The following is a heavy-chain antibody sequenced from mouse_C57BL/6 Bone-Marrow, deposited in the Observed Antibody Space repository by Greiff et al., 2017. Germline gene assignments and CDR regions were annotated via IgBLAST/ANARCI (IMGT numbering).Heavy chain of an antibody. V-gene: IGHV1-50*01. CDR1: GYTFTSYW. J-gene: IGHJ4*01. CDR3: ARGSYYSNYYAMDY. Sequence: QVQLQQPGAELVKPGASVKLSCKASGYTFTSYWMQWVKQRPGQGLEWIGEIDPSDSYTNYNQKFKGKATLTVDTSSRTAYMQLRSLTSEDSAVDDCARGSYYSNYYAMDYWGQGTSVTVSS. D-gene: IGHD2-5*01. CDR2: IDPSDSYT.